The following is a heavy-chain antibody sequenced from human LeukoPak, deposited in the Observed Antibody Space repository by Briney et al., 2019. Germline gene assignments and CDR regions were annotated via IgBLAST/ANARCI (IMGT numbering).Heavy chain of an antibody. V-gene: IGHV1-2*04. J-gene: IGHJ4*02. CDR3: ARGIRTTLAPDFDY. CDR1: GYTFTGYY. Sequence: ASVTVSCKASGYTFTGYYMHWVRQAPGQGLEWMGRINPNSGGTNYAQKFQGWVTMTRDTSISTAYMELSRLRSDDTAVYYCARGIRTTLAPDFDYWGQGTLVTVSS. CDR2: INPNSGGT. D-gene: IGHD4-23*01.